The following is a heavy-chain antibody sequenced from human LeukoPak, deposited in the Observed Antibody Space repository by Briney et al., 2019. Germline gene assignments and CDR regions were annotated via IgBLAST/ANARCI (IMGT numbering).Heavy chain of an antibody. CDR2: INHSGST. CDR3: ARSSWDSSGYYFDY. Sequence: SETLSLTCTVSGYSISSGYYWGWIRQPPGKGLEWIGEINHSGSTNYNPSLKSRVTISVDTSKNQFSLNLSSVTAADTAVYYCARSSWDSSGYYFDYWGQGTLVTVSS. CDR1: GYSISSGYY. V-gene: IGHV4-38-2*02. D-gene: IGHD3-22*01. J-gene: IGHJ4*02.